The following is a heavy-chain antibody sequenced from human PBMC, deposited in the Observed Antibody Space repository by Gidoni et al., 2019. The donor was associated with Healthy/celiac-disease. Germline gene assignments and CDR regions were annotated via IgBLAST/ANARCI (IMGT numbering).Heavy chain of an antibody. CDR3: ARGRGGSYWVYWFDH. CDR2: INHSGSI. Sequence: QVQLQQSVAGLFRASVTLSLSCTVYGGSFSGYYWSWIRQLPGKGLEWMREINHSGSINYNQSLKSRVTRSVDTSKNKVSLKLSSVTAADTAVYYCARGRGGSYWVYWFDHWGQRTRVTVSS. J-gene: IGHJ5*02. CDR1: GGSFSGYY. D-gene: IGHD1-26*01. V-gene: IGHV4-34*01.